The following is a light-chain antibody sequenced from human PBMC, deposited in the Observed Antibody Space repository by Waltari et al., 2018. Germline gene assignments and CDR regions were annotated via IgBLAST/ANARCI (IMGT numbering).Light chain of an antibody. Sequence: DIQLTQSPSSVSASVGATVTLTCRASQGISSRLAWYQQKPGKAPKLLIYDASSLHSGVPSRFSGSGSGTDFTLTIRSLQPEDFATYYCQQVNSFPRTFGQGTKVEVK. CDR2: DAS. CDR1: QGISSR. J-gene: IGKJ1*01. CDR3: QQVNSFPRT. V-gene: IGKV1-12*01.